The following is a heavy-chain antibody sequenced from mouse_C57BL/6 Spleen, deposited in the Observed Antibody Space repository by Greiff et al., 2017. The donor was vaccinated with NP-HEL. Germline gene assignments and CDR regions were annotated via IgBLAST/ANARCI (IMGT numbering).Heavy chain of an antibody. CDR3: AIRGWYGYSFGY. CDR2: IHPSDSAT. Sequence: QVQLKESGAELVKPGASVKLSCKASGYTFTSYWMHWVKQRPGQGLEWIGRIHPSDSATNYNQKFKGKATLTVDKSYSTAYMQLSSLTSEDSAVYYCAIRGWYGYSFGYWGQGTTLTVSS. J-gene: IGHJ2*01. D-gene: IGHD2-14*01. V-gene: IGHV1-74*01. CDR1: GYTFTSYW.